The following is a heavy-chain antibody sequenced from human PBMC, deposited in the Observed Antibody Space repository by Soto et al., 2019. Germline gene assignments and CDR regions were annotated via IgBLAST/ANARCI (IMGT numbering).Heavy chain of an antibody. CDR2: IWYDGSNK. D-gene: IGHD5-18*01. CDR1: GFTFSSYG. V-gene: IGHV3-33*01. Sequence: QVQLVESGGGVVQPGRSLRLSCAASGFTFSSYGMHWVRQAPGKGLEWVAVIWYDGSNKYYADSVKGRFTISRVNSKNTLSLQMNSLRAEDTAVYYCAGELWVNSYGPQLDYWGQGTLVTVSS. J-gene: IGHJ4*02. CDR3: AGELWVNSYGPQLDY.